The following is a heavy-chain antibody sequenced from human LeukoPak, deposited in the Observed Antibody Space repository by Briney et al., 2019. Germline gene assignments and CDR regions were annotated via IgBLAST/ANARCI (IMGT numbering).Heavy chain of an antibody. V-gene: IGHV1-69*05. CDR2: IIPIFGTA. J-gene: IGHJ5*02. Sequence: SVKVSCKASGGTFSSYAISWVRQAPGQGLEWMGGIIPIFGTANYAQKFQGRVTTTTDESTSTAYMELSSLRSEDTAVYYCARGPSIVVVPAAYNWFDPWGQGTLVSVSS. CDR1: GGTFSSYA. D-gene: IGHD2-2*01. CDR3: ARGPSIVVVPAAYNWFDP.